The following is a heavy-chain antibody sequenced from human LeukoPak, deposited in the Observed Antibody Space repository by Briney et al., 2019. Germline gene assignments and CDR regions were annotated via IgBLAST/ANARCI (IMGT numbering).Heavy chain of an antibody. D-gene: IGHD2-2*01. CDR3: AKDPGVVPAHYFDY. CDR2: TGSTGVST. J-gene: IGHJ4*02. Sequence: GGSLGLSCVASGFTFSSYAMNWVRQAPGKGLEWVSATGSTGVSTFYADSVKGRFTVSRDNSKNTLSLQMDSLRAEDTAVYYCAKDPGVVPAHYFDYWGQGILVTVSS. V-gene: IGHV3-23*01. CDR1: GFTFSSYA.